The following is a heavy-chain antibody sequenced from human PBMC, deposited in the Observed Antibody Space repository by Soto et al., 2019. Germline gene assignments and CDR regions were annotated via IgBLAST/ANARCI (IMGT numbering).Heavy chain of an antibody. CDR2: ISYDGSNK. Sequence: WGSLRLSCAASGFTFSGYGMHWVRQAPGKGLEWVAVISYDGSNKYYADSVKGRFTISRDNSKNTLYLQMNSLRAEDTAVYYCAKESPLYYFDYWGQGTLVTVSS. CDR3: AKESPLYYFDY. CDR1: GFTFSGYG. V-gene: IGHV3-30*18. J-gene: IGHJ4*02.